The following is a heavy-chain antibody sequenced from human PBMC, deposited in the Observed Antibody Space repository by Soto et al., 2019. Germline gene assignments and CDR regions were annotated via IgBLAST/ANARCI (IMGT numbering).Heavy chain of an antibody. J-gene: IGHJ6*02. Sequence: SSETLSLTCTVSGGSVSSGSYQWTWLRQPPGKGLEWIGYIHVSGSTNDNPSLKCRVTMSIDTSKNQFSLKLSSVTAADTAVYYCARDGHGMDVWGQGTKVTVSS. CDR2: IHVSGST. V-gene: IGHV4-61*01. CDR1: GGSVSSGSYQ. CDR3: ARDGHGMDV.